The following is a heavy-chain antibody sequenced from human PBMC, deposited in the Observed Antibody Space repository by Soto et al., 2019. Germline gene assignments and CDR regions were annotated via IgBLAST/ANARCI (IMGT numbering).Heavy chain of an antibody. V-gene: IGHV1-69*02. D-gene: IGHD2-21*01. Sequence: QVQLVQSGAEMKRPGSSVKVSCETSGGTFTNSTFSWVRQAPGQGLEWMGWIIPVLNIANYAQKFQGRANITADKSTSTAYLELSSLRSEDTAIYFCARVPTASAPFLFWGQGTLVTVSS. J-gene: IGHJ4*02. CDR3: ARVPTASAPFLF. CDR1: GGTFTNST. CDR2: IIPVLNIA.